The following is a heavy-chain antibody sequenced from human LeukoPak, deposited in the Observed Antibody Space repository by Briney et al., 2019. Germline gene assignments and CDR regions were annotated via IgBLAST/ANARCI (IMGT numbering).Heavy chain of an antibody. D-gene: IGHD6-19*01. J-gene: IGHJ4*02. CDR3: AKDATRTSGWYYFDY. Sequence: GGSLRLSCAASGFSFSSSPMAWVRQAPGKGLEWVSIIDSTGFSTRDADSVKGRFSISRDNSKNTLDLQMSSLRAEDTAVYYCAKDATRTSGWYYFDYWGQGTLVTVSS. CDR1: GFSFSSSP. V-gene: IGHV3-23*01. CDR2: IDSTGFST.